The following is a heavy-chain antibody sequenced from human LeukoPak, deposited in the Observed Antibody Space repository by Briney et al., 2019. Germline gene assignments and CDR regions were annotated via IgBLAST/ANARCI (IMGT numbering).Heavy chain of an antibody. J-gene: IGHJ4*02. CDR1: GYTFTSYD. V-gene: IGHV1-8*01. CDR2: MNPNSGNT. CDR3: ARGRGMGFLEWLLLDS. Sequence: WASVKVSCKASGYTFTSYDINWVRQATGQGLEWMGWMNPNSGNTGYAQKFQGRVTMTRNTSISTAYMELSRLRSDDTAIFYCARGRGMGFLEWLLLDSWGQGTLVTVSS. D-gene: IGHD3-3*01.